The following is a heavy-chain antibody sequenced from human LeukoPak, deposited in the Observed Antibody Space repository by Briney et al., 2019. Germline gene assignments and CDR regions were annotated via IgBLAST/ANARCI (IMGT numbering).Heavy chain of an antibody. CDR3: ARHGGTRITLVDTFYFDS. D-gene: IGHD3-9*01. V-gene: IGHV4-39*01. Sequence: PSETLSLTCSVSGDSITSSSYYWGWIRQPPEKGLEWIGSIFYTGGTHYSPSLKSRVTMSVDTSKNQFSLKLSSVTAADTAVYYCARHGGTRITLVDTFYFDSWGQGTPVAVSS. CDR1: GDSITSSSYY. J-gene: IGHJ4*02. CDR2: IFYTGGT.